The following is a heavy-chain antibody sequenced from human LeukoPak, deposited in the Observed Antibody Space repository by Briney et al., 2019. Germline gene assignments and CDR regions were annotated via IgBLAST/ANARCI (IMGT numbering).Heavy chain of an antibody. CDR2: ISTYNGDT. CDR3: LRDALRPRLTPDY. J-gene: IGHJ4*02. V-gene: IGHV1-18*01. CDR1: GYTFNTYG. D-gene: IGHD2-15*01. Sequence: PEASVKVSCKASGYTFNTYGISWVRQAPGQGLEWMGWISTYNGDTNYVQNLQGRVTMTTDTSTSTAYMELMSLRSDDTAVYYCLRDALRPRLTPDYWGQGTLVTVSS.